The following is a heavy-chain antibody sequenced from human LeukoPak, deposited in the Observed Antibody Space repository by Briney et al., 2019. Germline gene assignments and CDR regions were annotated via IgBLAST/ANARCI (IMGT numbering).Heavy chain of an antibody. Sequence: PGGSLRLSCAASGFTFSSYAMHWVRQAPGKGLEYVSAISSNGGSTYYANSVKGRFTISRDNSKNTLYLQMGSLRAEDMAVYYCARDQSSGYYRAIRFDAFDIWGQGTMVTVSS. CDR2: ISSNGGST. D-gene: IGHD3-22*01. CDR1: GFTFSSYA. V-gene: IGHV3-64*01. CDR3: ARDQSSGYYRAIRFDAFDI. J-gene: IGHJ3*02.